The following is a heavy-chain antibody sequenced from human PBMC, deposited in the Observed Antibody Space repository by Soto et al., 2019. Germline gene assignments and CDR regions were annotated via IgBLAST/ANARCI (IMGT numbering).Heavy chain of an antibody. CDR1: GGSIRSHY. Sequence: TSETLSLTCAVSGGSIRSHYLSWIRQPPGKGLEWIGYIYYSGSTNYNPSLKSRVTISVDTSKNQFSLKLSSVTAADTAVYYCARDKIVAALSSYYYYYYGMDVWGQGTTVTVSS. D-gene: IGHD2-15*01. CDR2: IYYSGST. J-gene: IGHJ6*02. CDR3: ARDKIVAALSSYYYYYYGMDV. V-gene: IGHV4-59*11.